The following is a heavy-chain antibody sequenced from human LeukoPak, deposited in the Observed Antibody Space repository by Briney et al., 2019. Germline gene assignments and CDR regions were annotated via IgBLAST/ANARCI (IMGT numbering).Heavy chain of an antibody. J-gene: IGHJ4*02. CDR2: IYPGDSDT. CDR3: ARLNMDTTPFLY. V-gene: IGHV5-51*01. CDR1: GYSFNNYW. Sequence: GESLKISCEGSGYSFNNYWIGWVRQMPGKGLEWMGIIYPGDSDTRYGPSFQGQVTISVDKTISTAYLQWSSLKASDNAMYYCARLNMDTTPFLYWGQGTLVTVSS. D-gene: IGHD5-18*01.